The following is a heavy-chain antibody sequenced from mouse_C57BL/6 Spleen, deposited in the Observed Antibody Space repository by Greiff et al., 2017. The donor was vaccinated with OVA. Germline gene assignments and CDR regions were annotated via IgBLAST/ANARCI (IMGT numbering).Heavy chain of an antibody. J-gene: IGHJ3*01. D-gene: IGHD2-4*01. CDR3: ARRVDDYDGASSWLAY. CDR2: ISGGGGNT. Sequence: EVMLVESGGGLVKPGGSLKLSCAASGFTFSSYTMSWVRQTPEKRLEWVATISGGGGNTYYPDSVKGRFTISRDNAKNTLYLQMSSLRSEDTALYYGARRVDDYDGASSWLAYWGQGTLVTVSA. CDR1: GFTFSSYT. V-gene: IGHV5-9*01.